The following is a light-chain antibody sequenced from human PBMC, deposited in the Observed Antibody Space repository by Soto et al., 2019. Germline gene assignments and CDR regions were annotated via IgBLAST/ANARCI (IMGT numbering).Light chain of an antibody. CDR1: SSNIGSNY. V-gene: IGLV1-47*01. J-gene: IGLJ3*02. CDR2: RNN. CDR3: AAWDDSLSGVV. Sequence: QSVLTQPPSASGTPGQRGTISCSGSSSNIGSNYVYWYQQLPGTAHKLLIYRNNQRPSGVHDRFSGSKSGTSASLAISGLRSEDEADYYCAAWDDSLSGVVFGRGTKLTV.